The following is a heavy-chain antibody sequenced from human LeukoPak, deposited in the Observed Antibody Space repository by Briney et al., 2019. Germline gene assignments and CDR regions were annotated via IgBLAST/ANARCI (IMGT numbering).Heavy chain of an antibody. V-gene: IGHV4-30-4*01. CDR1: GGSISSGDYY. J-gene: IGHJ5*02. CDR2: IYYSGST. CDR3: ARAGGTDYWFDP. Sequence: SETLSLTCTVPGGSISSGDYYWSWIRQPPGKGLEWIGYIYYSGSTYYNPSLKSRVTISVDTSKNQFSLKLSSVTAADTAVYYCARAGGTDYWFDPWGQGTLVTVSS. D-gene: IGHD1-7*01.